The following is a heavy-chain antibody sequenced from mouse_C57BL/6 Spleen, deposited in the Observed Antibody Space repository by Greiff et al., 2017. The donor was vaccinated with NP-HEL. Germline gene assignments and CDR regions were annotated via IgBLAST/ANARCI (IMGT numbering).Heavy chain of an antibody. D-gene: IGHD1-1*01. J-gene: IGHJ3*01. CDR1: GYTFTDYE. CDR3: TRDVRTTVVAKDWFAY. Sequence: VQLKESGAELVRPGASVTLSCKASGYTFTDYEMHWVKQTPVHGLEWIGAIDPETGGTAYNQKFKGKAILTADKSSSTDYMELRSLTSEDSAVYYCTRDVRTTVVAKDWFAYWGQGTLVTVSA. V-gene: IGHV1-15*01. CDR2: IDPETGGT.